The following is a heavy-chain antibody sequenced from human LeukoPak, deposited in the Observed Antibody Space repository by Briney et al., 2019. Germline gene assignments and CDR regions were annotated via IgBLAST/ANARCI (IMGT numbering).Heavy chain of an antibody. Sequence: PSETLSLTCTVSGGPISSGSYYWSWIRQPAGKGLEWIGRIYASGSTNYNPSLKSRVTISVDTSKNQFSLKLSSVTAADTAVYYCARIGVVVMVDNWFDPWGQGTLVTVSS. J-gene: IGHJ5*02. CDR1: GGPISSGSYY. CDR3: ARIGVVVMVDNWFDP. D-gene: IGHD2-8*01. CDR2: IYASGST. V-gene: IGHV4-61*02.